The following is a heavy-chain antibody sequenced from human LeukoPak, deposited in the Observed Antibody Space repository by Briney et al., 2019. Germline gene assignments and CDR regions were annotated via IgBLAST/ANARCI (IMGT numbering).Heavy chain of an antibody. CDR3: ARRSDGSGGDY. Sequence: SETLSLTCAVSGYSISSGYYWGWIRQPAGKGLEWIGSIYHSGSTYYNPSLKSRVTISVDTSKNQFSLKLSSVTAADTAVYYCARRSDGSGGDYWGQGTLVTVSS. D-gene: IGHD3-10*01. J-gene: IGHJ4*02. CDR2: IYHSGST. V-gene: IGHV4-38-2*01. CDR1: GYSISSGYY.